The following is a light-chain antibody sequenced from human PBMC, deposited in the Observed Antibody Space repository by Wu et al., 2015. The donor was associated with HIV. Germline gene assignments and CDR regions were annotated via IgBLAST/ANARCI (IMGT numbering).Light chain of an antibody. CDR3: QKYNTAPWT. V-gene: IGKV1-27*01. CDR2: AAS. Sequence: SVGDRVTITSPGQSGISSYLAWYQQKPGKAPKLLIYAASTLQSGVPSRFSGSGSGTDFTLTISSLQPEDVATYYCQKYNTAPWTFGQGTKAEMK. CDR1: GISSY. J-gene: IGKJ1*01.